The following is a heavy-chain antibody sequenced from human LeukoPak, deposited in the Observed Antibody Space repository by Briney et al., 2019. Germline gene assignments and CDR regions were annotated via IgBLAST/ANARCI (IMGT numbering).Heavy chain of an antibody. V-gene: IGHV4-34*01. CDR2: IDHSGST. Sequence: SETLSLTCTVSGGSISSYYWSWIRQPPGKGLEWIGEIDHSGSTNYNPSLKSRVTISVDTSKNQFSLKLSSVTAADTAVYYCARSDLVRGVILFDPWGQGTLVTVSS. CDR3: ARSDLVRGVILFDP. J-gene: IGHJ5*02. D-gene: IGHD3-10*02. CDR1: GGSISSYY.